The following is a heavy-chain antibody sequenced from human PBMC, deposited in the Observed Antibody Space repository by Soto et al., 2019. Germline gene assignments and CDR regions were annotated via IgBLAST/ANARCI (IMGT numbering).Heavy chain of an antibody. Sequence: QVQLQESGPGLVKPSQTLSLTCTVSGGSISSGDYYWSWIRQPPGKGLEWIGYIYYSGSTYYNPSLTSRVNISVDTSKNQFSLKLSSVTAADTAVYYCARVRRVFGGVIVVYYFDYWGQGTLVTVSS. J-gene: IGHJ4*02. V-gene: IGHV4-30-4*01. CDR1: GGSISSGDYY. D-gene: IGHD3-16*02. CDR3: ARVRRVFGGVIVVYYFDY. CDR2: IYYSGST.